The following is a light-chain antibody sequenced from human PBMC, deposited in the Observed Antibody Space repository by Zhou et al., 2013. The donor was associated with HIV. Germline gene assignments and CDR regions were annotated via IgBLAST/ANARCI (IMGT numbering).Light chain of an antibody. CDR3: QQYNYWPPLT. Sequence: EVLMTQSPVTLSVSPGGRATLSCRASQSVDTYLAWYQQRPGQPPRLLIYDASTRATGVPVRFSGSGSGTEFTLTIDSLQSEDFAVYYCQQYNYWPPLTFGGGPRWRS. J-gene: IGKJ4*01. V-gene: IGKV3-15*01. CDR1: QSVDTY. CDR2: DAS.